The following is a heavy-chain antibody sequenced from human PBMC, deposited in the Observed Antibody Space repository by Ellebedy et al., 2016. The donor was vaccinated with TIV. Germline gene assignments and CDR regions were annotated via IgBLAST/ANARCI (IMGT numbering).Heavy chain of an antibody. J-gene: IGHJ4*02. V-gene: IGHV3-21*05. CDR2: ISSDSGDI. CDR3: TKEWAV. D-gene: IGHD1-26*01. Sequence: GESLKISCADSGFTFRDYGTNWVRQTPGKGLEWLSHISSDSGDIYYAASVKGRFTISRDNRKNSLYLQMNSLREEDTAVYYCTKEWAVWGQGTRVTVSS. CDR1: GFTFRDYG.